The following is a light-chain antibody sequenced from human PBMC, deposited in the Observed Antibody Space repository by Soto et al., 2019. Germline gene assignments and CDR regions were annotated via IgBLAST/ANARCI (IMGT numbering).Light chain of an antibody. CDR2: EVS. V-gene: IGLV2-14*01. CDR3: SSYTSSATPVV. J-gene: IGLJ2*01. Sequence: QSVLTQPASVSGSPGQSITISCTGTSSDVGGYNYVSWYQQHPGKAPKLMIYEVSNRPSGVSNRFSGSKSGNTASLTISGLQVEDEADYYCSSYTSSATPVVFGGGTTLTVL. CDR1: SSDVGGYNY.